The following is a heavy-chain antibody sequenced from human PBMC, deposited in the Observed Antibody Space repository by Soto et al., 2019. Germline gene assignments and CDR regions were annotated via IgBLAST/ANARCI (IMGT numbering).Heavy chain of an antibody. CDR3: GKVLVGATGHTDSDS. D-gene: IGHD2-15*01. V-gene: IGHV4-39*01. CDR1: GGSIYRSGYY. CDR2: IDYNGVT. J-gene: IGHJ4*02. Sequence: SETLSLTCTVSGGSIYRSGYYWGWIRQPSGRGLEWIGNIDYNGVTYSNPSLKSRVTISRDTSKNQFSLKLTSLTAADTALYYCGKVLVGATGHTDSDSWGPGTLVTVSS.